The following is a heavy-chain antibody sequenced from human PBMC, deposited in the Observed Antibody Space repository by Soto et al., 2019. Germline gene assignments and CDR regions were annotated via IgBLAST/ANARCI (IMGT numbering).Heavy chain of an antibody. V-gene: IGHV5-51*01. CDR3: ARHGLAVVPAAVVHNWFDP. Sequence: GESLKISCKGSGYSFTSYWIGWVRQMPGKGLEWMGIIYPGDSDTRYSPSFQGQVTISADKSISTAYLQWSSLKASDTAMYYCARHGLAVVPAAVVHNWFDPWGQGTLVTVSS. J-gene: IGHJ5*02. D-gene: IGHD2-2*01. CDR2: IYPGDSDT. CDR1: GYSFTSYW.